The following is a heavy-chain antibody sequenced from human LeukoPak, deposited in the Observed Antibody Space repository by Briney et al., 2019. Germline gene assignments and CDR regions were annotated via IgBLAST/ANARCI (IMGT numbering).Heavy chain of an antibody. V-gene: IGHV4-59*06. CDR3: ASALEWLYYFDY. J-gene: IGHJ4*02. Sequence: SETLSLTCTVSGGSISSYYWSWIRQPPGKGLEWIGYIYYSGSTYYNPSLKSRVTISVDTSKNQFSLKLSSVTAADTAVYYCASALEWLYYFDYWGQGTLVTVSS. D-gene: IGHD3-3*01. CDR1: GGSISSYY. CDR2: IYYSGST.